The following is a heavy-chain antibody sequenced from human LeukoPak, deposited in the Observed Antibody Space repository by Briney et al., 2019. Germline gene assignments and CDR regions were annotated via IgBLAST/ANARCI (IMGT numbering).Heavy chain of an antibody. V-gene: IGHV3-13*01. D-gene: IGHD1/OR15-1a*01. CDR2: IGTAGDT. CDR1: GFTFSSYD. Sequence: GGSLRLSCAASGFTFSSYDMHWVRQATGKGLEWVSAIGTAGDTYYPGSVKGRFTISRENAKNSLYLQMNSLRAGDTAVYYCARAGPKTGTYDYWGQGTLVTVSS. CDR3: ARAGPKTGTYDY. J-gene: IGHJ4*02.